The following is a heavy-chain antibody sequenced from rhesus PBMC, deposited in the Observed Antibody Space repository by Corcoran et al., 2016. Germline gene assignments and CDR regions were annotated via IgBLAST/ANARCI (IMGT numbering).Heavy chain of an antibody. CDR3: AREDTAGTVIGY. CDR2: IYGSSTST. CDR1: GGSISDSYR. D-gene: IGHD5-30*01. V-gene: IGHV4S10*01. Sequence: QVQLQESGPGVVKPSETLSLTCAVSGGSISDSYRWSWIRQPPGKGLEWIGYIYGSSTSTNYNHSLKSRVTSSKDTSKNQFSLKLSSVTAADTAVYYCAREDTAGTVIGYWGQGVLVTVSS. J-gene: IGHJ4*01.